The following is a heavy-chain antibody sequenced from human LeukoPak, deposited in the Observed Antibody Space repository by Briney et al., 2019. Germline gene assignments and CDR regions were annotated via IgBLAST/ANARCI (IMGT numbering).Heavy chain of an antibody. CDR3: ARGNGGYSGYDFAAPDY. J-gene: IGHJ4*02. CDR1: GFTFSSYW. V-gene: IGHV3-7*01. Sequence: PGGSLRLSCAASGFTFSSYWMSWVRQAPGKGLEWVANIKQDGSEEYYVDSVKGRFTISRDNAKNSLYLQMNSLRAEDTAVYYCARGNGGYSGYDFAAPDYWGQGTLVTVSS. D-gene: IGHD5-12*01. CDR2: IKQDGSEE.